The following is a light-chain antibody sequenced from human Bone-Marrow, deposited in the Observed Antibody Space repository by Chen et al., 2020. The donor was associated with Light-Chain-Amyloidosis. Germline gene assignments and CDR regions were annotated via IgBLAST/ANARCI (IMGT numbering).Light chain of an antibody. Sequence: SSAPTQPPSVSVTPGQPARINCSGDDLPTKYAYWYQQKQGQAPVMVIHRDTERPSGISERFSGSSSGTTATLTISGVQAEDEADYHCQSADSSGTYEVIFGGGTKLTVL. CDR3: QSADSSGTYEVI. CDR2: RDT. V-gene: IGLV3-25*03. CDR1: DLPTKY. J-gene: IGLJ2*01.